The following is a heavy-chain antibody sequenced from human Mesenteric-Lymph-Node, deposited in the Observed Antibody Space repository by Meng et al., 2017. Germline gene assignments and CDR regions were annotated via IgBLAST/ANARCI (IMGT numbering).Heavy chain of an antibody. CDR3: ARGDIVVVPAASRRYNWFDP. CDR1: GGSISSGSYY. CDR2: IYTSGST. Sequence: SCTVSGGSISSGSYYWSWIRQPAGKGLEWIGRIYTSGSTNYNPSLKSRVTISVDTSKNQFSLKLSSVTAADTAVYYCARGDIVVVPAASRRYNWFDPWGQGTLVTVSS. V-gene: IGHV4-61*02. J-gene: IGHJ5*02. D-gene: IGHD2-2*01.